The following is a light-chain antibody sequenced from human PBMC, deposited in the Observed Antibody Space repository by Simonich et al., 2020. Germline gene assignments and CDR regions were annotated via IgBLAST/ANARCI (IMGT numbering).Light chain of an antibody. Sequence: DIVMTQSPDSLAVSLGERATINRKSSQSVLYSSNNKNYLAWYKQKPGQPPKLLIYWASTRESGVPDRFSGSGSGTDFTLTISSLQAEDVAVYYCQQYYSTPLTFGEGPRWRSN. CDR2: WAS. V-gene: IGKV4-1*01. CDR1: QSVLYSSNNKNY. CDR3: QQYYSTPLT. J-gene: IGKJ4*01.